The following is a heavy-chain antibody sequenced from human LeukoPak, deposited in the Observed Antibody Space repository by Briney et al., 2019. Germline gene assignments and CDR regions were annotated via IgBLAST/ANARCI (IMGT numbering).Heavy chain of an antibody. Sequence: SETLSLTCAVSGGSISSGGYSWSWIRQPPGKGLEWIGYIYHSGSTYYNPPLKSRVTISVDRSKNQFSLKLSSVTAADTAVYYCARAEISYYDFWSGYYYPWGQGTLVTVSS. V-gene: IGHV4-30-2*01. CDR2: IYHSGST. CDR3: ARAEISYYDFWSGYYYP. D-gene: IGHD3-3*01. J-gene: IGHJ5*02. CDR1: GGSISSGGYS.